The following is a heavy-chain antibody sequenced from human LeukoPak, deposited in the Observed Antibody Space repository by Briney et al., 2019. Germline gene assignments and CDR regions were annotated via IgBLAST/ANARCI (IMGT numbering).Heavy chain of an antibody. CDR2: IYYRWST. D-gene: IGHD4-17*01. Sequence: SETLSLTCTVSGGSISSGGYYWSWIRQHPGKGLEWSGYIYYRWSTYYNPSLKSRVTISVDTSKNQFSLKLSSVTAADTAVYYCARRGGDYWFDPWGQGTLVTVSS. CDR1: GGSISSGGYY. V-gene: IGHV4-31*03. J-gene: IGHJ5*02. CDR3: ARRGGDYWFDP.